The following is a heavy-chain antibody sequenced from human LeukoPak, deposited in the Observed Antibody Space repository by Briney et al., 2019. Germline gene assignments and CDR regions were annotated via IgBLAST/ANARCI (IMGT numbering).Heavy chain of an antibody. D-gene: IGHD3-10*01. CDR2: INHSGST. Sequence: SETLSLTCAVYGGSFSGYYWSWIRQPPGKGLEWIGEINHSGSTNYNPSLKSRVTISVDTSKNQFSLKLSSVTAADTAVYYCARHPLYYYGSGSYYKSAFDIWGQGTMATVSS. J-gene: IGHJ3*02. CDR1: GGSFSGYY. V-gene: IGHV4-34*01. CDR3: ARHPLYYYGSGSYYKSAFDI.